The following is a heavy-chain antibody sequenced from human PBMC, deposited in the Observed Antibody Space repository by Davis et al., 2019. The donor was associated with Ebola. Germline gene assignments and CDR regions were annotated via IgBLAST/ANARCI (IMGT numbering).Heavy chain of an antibody. CDR1: GGSFSGYY. V-gene: IGHV4-34*01. D-gene: IGHD3-16*01. CDR3: ARRLHYYYGMDV. J-gene: IGHJ6*02. CDR2: INHSGST. Sequence: SETLSLTCAVYGGSFSGYYWSWIRQPPGKGLEWIGEINHSGSTNYNPSLKSRVTISVDTSKNQFSLKLSSVIAADTAVYYCARRLHYYYGMDVWGQGTTVTVSS.